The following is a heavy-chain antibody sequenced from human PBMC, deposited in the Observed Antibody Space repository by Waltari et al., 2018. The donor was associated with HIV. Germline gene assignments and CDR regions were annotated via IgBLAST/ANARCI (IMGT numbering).Heavy chain of an antibody. CDR2: IKSKTDGGTT. Sequence: EVQLVESGGGLVKPGGSLRLSCAASGFTFSNAWMSWVRQAPGKGLEWVGRIKSKTDGGTTDYAAPVKGRFTISRDDSKNTLYLQMNSLKTEDTAVYYCTTLRFYDYVWGSYRFDYWGQGTLVTVSS. V-gene: IGHV3-15*01. J-gene: IGHJ4*02. CDR1: GFTFSNAW. CDR3: TTLRFYDYVWGSYRFDY. D-gene: IGHD3-16*02.